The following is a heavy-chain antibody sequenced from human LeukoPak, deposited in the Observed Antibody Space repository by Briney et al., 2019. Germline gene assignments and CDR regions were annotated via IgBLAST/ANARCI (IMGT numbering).Heavy chain of an antibody. D-gene: IGHD3-10*01. CDR1: GGSINSSSYY. CDR2: IYYSGST. V-gene: IGHV4-39*01. Sequence: SETLSLTCTVSGGSINSSSYYWGWIRQPPGKGLEWIGSIYYSGSTYYNPSLKSRVTISVDTSKDQFSLKLTSVTAADTAVYYCARHGAYYGSGSYLGITDYWGQGTLVTVSS. CDR3: ARHGAYYGSGSYLGITDY. J-gene: IGHJ4*02.